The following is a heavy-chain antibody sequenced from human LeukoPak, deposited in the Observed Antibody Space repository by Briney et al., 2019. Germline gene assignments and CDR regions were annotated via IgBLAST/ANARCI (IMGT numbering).Heavy chain of an antibody. V-gene: IGHV1-69*13. J-gene: IGHJ5*02. D-gene: IGHD2-2*01. CDR1: GGTFSSYA. Sequence: ASVKVSCKASGGTFSSYAISWVRQAPGQGLEWMGGIIPIFGTANYAQKFQGRVTITADESTSTAYMELSSLRSEDTAVYYCARTEPRYCSSTSCHWALGRWFDPWGQGTLVTVSS. CDR3: ARTEPRYCSSTSCHWALGRWFDP. CDR2: IIPIFGTA.